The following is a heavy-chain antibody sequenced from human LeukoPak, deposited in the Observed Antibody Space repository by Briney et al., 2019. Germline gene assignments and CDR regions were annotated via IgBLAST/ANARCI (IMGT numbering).Heavy chain of an antibody. CDR2: IIPIFGTA. V-gene: IGHV1-69*13. CDR3: ASHPPDVYDSSGYYFDY. CDR1: GGTFSRYA. Sequence: SVKVSCKASGGTFSRYAMSWVRQAPGQGLEWMGGIIPIFGTASFAQKFQGRVTITADESTSTAYMELSSLRSEDTAVYYCASHPPDVYDSSGYYFDYWGQGTLVTVSS. D-gene: IGHD3-22*01. J-gene: IGHJ4*02.